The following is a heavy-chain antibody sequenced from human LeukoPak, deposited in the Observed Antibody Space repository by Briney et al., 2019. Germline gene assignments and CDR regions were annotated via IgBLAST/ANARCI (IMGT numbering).Heavy chain of an antibody. Sequence: SVKVSCKASGCTFSSYAISWVRQAPGQGLEWMGRIIPIFGTTIYAQKFQGRVTITTDESTSTAYMEVSSLRSEDTAVYYCARGDDYSNYVLGYWGQGTLVTVSS. CDR2: IIPIFGTT. CDR3: ARGDDYSNYVLGY. CDR1: GCTFSSYA. V-gene: IGHV1-69*05. J-gene: IGHJ4*02. D-gene: IGHD4-11*01.